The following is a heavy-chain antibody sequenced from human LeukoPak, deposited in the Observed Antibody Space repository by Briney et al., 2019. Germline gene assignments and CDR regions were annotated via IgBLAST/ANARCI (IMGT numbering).Heavy chain of an antibody. D-gene: IGHD3-16*01. CDR3: ARVLGNPYYYMDV. CDR1: GGSISSYY. J-gene: IGHJ6*03. Sequence: SETLSLTCTVSGGSISSYYWSWIRQPPGKGLEWIGYIHYSGSTNYNPSLKSRVTISVDTSKNQFSLKLSSVTAADTTVYYCARVLGNPYYYMDVWGKGTTVTVSS. CDR2: IHYSGST. V-gene: IGHV4-59*01.